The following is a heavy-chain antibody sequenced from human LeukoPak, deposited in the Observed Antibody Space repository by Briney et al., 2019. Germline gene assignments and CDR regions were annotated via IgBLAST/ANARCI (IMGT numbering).Heavy chain of an antibody. J-gene: IGHJ5*02. Sequence: QPGRSLRLSCAASGFTFSSYAMHWVRQAPGKGLEWVAVISYDGSNKYYADSVKGRFTISRDNSKNTLYLQMNSLRAEDTAVYYCARGNYGGEDQENSFDPWGQGTLVTVSS. V-gene: IGHV3-30-3*01. CDR1: GFTFSSYA. CDR2: ISYDGSNK. CDR3: ARGNYGGEDQENSFDP. D-gene: IGHD4-23*01.